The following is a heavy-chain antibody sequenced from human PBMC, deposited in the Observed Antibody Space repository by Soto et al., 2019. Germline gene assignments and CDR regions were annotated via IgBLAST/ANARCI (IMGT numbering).Heavy chain of an antibody. J-gene: IGHJ5*02. CDR1: GYTFTIYY. D-gene: IGHD2-15*01. CDR3: ARDRVDCSGGNCWRSVEDT. Sequence: QVQLVQSGAEVKKPGASVKVSCKASGYTFTIYYMHWVRQAPGQGLEWMGIIDPSGGGTSYAQKFQCRLTMTKDTSTNTVYMELSSLRSEDTAVYYCARDRVDCSGGNCWRSVEDTWGQGTLVTVSS. V-gene: IGHV1-46*01. CDR2: IDPSGGGT.